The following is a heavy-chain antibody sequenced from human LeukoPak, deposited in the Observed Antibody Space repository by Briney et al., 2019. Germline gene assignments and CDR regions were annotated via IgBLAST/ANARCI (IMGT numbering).Heavy chain of an antibody. CDR2: INWNRGGT. J-gene: IGHJ6*03. D-gene: IGHD4-17*01. CDR1: GFMFEDYG. CDR3: ARSTRVTTPDYYYYYMDV. V-gene: IGHV3-20*01. Sequence: GGSLRLSCAASGFMFEDYGMSWVRQVPGRGLEWVSSINWNRGGTEYGVSVKGRFTISRDNAKNSLYLQMNSLRAEDTALYHCARSTRVTTPDYYYYYMDVWGKGTTVTVSS.